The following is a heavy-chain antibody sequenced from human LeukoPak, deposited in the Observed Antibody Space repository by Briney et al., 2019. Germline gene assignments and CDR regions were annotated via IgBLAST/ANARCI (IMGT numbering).Heavy chain of an antibody. J-gene: IGHJ4*02. V-gene: IGHV3-23*01. D-gene: IGHD3-22*01. CDR2: ISGSGGST. CDR1: GFTFSSYA. Sequence: GALRLSCAASGFTFSSYAMSWVRQAPGKGLEWVSAISGSGGSTYYADSVRGRFTISRDNSKNTLYLQMNSLRAEDTAVHYCARVQPPSYYYDSSGYLDYWGQGTLVTVSS. CDR3: ARVQPPSYYYDSSGYLDY.